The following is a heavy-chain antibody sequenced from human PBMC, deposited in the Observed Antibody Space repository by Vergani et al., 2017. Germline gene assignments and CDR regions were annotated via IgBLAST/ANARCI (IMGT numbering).Heavy chain of an antibody. J-gene: IGHJ6*03. CDR2: IIPIFGTA. D-gene: IGHD2-2*02. Sequence: QVQLVQSGAEVKKPGSSVKVSCKASGGTFSSFAISWVRQAPGQGLEWMGGIIPIFGTANYAQKFQGRVTITADESTSTAYMELSSLRSEDTAVYYCARGDYTGHYYYYYYMDVWGKGTTVTVSS. V-gene: IGHV1-69*01. CDR3: ARGDYTGHYYYYYYMDV. CDR1: GGTFSSFA.